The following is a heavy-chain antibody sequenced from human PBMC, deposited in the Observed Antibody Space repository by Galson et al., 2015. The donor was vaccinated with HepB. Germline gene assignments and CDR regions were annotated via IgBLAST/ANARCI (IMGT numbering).Heavy chain of an antibody. D-gene: IGHD6-13*01. CDR1: GFTVSSNY. Sequence: SLRLSCAASGFTVSSNYMSWVRQAPGKGLEWVSVIYSGGSTYYADSVKGRFTISRDNPKNTLYLQMNSLRAEDTAVYYCWGNSIAAAADAFDIWGQGTMVTVSS. CDR2: IYSGGST. V-gene: IGHV3-53*01. J-gene: IGHJ3*02. CDR3: WGNSIAAAADAFDI.